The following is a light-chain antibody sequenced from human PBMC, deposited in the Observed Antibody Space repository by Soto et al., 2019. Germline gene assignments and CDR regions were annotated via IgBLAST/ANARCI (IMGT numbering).Light chain of an antibody. CDR2: GAS. V-gene: IGKV1-39*01. J-gene: IGKJ5*01. CDR1: QSISNY. Sequence: DIQVTQSPSSLSASVGDRVTITCRASQSISNYLNWYQQKPGKAPKLLIYGASSLQSGVPSRFSGSGSGTHFTLSISSLQPGDFATYYCQQSYSTRITFGQGTRLEIK. CDR3: QQSYSTRIT.